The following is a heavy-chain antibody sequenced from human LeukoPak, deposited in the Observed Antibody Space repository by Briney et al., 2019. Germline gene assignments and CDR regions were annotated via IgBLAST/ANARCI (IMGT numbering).Heavy chain of an antibody. CDR1: GFTVSSNY. CDR3: ARHRPHTDSNSVADYYFDY. J-gene: IGHJ4*02. V-gene: IGHV3-53*01. Sequence: GGSLRLSCAASGFTVSSNYMSWVRQAPGKGLEWVSVIYSGGSTYYADSVKGRFTISRDNSKNTLRLQMNSLRAEGTAVYYCARHRPHTDSNSVADYYFDYWGQGTLVTVSS. D-gene: IGHD6-19*01. CDR2: IYSGGST.